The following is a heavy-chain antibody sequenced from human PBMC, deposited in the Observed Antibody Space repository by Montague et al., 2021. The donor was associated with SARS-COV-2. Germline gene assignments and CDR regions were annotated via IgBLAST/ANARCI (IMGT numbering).Heavy chain of an antibody. Sequence: SETLSLTCAVSGGSISSSNWRSWVRQPPGKGLEWIGEIYHSGSTNYNPSLKSRVTISVDKSKNQFSLKLSSVTAADTAVYYCARMALASSWSDFDYWGQGTLVTVSS. CDR2: IYHSGST. D-gene: IGHD6-13*01. J-gene: IGHJ4*02. CDR3: ARMALASSWSDFDY. CDR1: GGSISSSNW. V-gene: IGHV4-4*02.